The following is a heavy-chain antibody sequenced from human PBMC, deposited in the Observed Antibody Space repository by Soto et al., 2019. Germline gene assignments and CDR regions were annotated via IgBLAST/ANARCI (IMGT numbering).Heavy chain of an antibody. J-gene: IGHJ6*02. CDR1: GYTFTSYD. D-gene: IGHD1-1*01. CDR3: ARDGALESAPVDDYYYYGMDV. Sequence: GASGKVSCKASGYTFTSYDINWVRQATGEGLEWMGWMNPNSGNTGYAQKFQGRVTMTRNTSISTAYMELSSLRSEDTAVYYCARDGALESAPVDDYYYYGMDVWGQGTTVTVSS. V-gene: IGHV1-8*01. CDR2: MNPNSGNT.